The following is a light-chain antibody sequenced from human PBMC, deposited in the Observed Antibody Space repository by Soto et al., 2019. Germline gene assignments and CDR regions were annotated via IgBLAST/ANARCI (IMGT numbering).Light chain of an antibody. CDR2: DAS. CDR3: QQYNTYST. CDR1: QSISRW. Sequence: DIQMTQSPSTLSASVGDRVTITCRASQSISRWLAWYQQKPGKAPKALIYDASTLRSGVPSRFSGGGSGTEFTLTISSLQPDDFATYCQQYNTYSTFGQGTRLEIK. V-gene: IGKV1-5*01. J-gene: IGKJ5*01.